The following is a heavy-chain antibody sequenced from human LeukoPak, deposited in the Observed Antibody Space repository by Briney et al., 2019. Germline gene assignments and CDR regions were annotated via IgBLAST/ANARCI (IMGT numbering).Heavy chain of an antibody. D-gene: IGHD4-17*01. J-gene: IGHJ4*02. Sequence: GGSLRLSCAASGFTVSSNYMSWVRQAPPKGLEWVSIIFSGGSTYYADSVKGRFTISRDNSKNTLYLQMNSLRAEDTAVYYCAREAVTRNYFDYWGQGTLVTVSS. V-gene: IGHV3-53*01. CDR1: GFTVSSNY. CDR3: AREAVTRNYFDY. CDR2: IFSGGST.